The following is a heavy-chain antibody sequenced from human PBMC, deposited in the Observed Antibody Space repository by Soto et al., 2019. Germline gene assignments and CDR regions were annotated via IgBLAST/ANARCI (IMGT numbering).Heavy chain of an antibody. V-gene: IGHV3-30*18. CDR2: ISYDESNK. CDR3: AKDPNSKSGTLNWFVP. CDR1: GFTFSSYG. D-gene: IGHD1-26*01. Sequence: GGSLRLSCAASGFTFSSYGMHWVRQTPGKGLEWVAVISYDESNKNSADFVQGRFTVSRDNSKNTLYLQMNDLRVEDTAMYYCAKDPNSKSGTLNWFVPWGQGTLVTVSS. J-gene: IGHJ5*02.